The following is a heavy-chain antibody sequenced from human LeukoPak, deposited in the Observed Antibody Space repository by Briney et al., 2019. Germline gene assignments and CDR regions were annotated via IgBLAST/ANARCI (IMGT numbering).Heavy chain of an antibody. CDR1: GYTFTSYG. V-gene: IGHV1-2*02. CDR3: ARDNTGTTGGGFDP. D-gene: IGHD4-17*01. CDR2: INPNSGGT. J-gene: IGHJ5*02. Sequence: ASVKVSCKASGYTFTSYGISWVRQAPGQGLEWMGWINPNSGGTNYAQKFQGRVTMTRDTSISTAYMELSRLRSDDTAVYYCARDNTGTTGGGFDPWGQGTLVTVSS.